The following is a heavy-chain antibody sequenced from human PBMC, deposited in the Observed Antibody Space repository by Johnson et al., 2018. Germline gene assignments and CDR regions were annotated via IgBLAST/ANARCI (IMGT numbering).Heavy chain of an antibody. CDR3: ARGSSPIAARPVGRGSAIAFDI. D-gene: IGHD6-6*01. CDR2: IIPIFGTA. V-gene: IGHV1-69*01. CDR1: GGTFSSYA. J-gene: IGHJ3*02. Sequence: QVQLVQSGAEVKKPGSSVKVSCKASGGTFSSYAISWVRQAPGQGLEWMGGIIPIFGTANYAQKFQGRVTLTADESTSTAYMELSSLRSEDTAVDYCARGSSPIAARPVGRGSAIAFDIWGQGTMVTVSS.